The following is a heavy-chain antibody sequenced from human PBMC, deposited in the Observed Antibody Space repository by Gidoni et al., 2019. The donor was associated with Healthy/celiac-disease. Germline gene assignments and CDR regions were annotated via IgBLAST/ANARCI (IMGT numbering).Heavy chain of an antibody. V-gene: IGHV3-23*01. J-gene: IGHJ6*03. CDR2: ISGSGGRT. CDR1: VFTFNRYA. D-gene: IGHD1-26*01. Sequence: VQLLESGGGLVQPGGSLSLSCPASVFTFNRYAMSWVRQAPGKGLEWVSAISGSGGRTYYADAVKGRFTITRDNSKNTLYLQMNSLRAEDTAVYYCAKVATDYYYYYYMDVWGKGTTVTVSS. CDR3: AKVATDYYYYYYMDV.